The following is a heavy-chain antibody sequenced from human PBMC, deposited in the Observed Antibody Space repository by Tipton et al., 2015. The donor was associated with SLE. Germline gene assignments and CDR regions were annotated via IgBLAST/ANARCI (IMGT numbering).Heavy chain of an antibody. J-gene: IGHJ4*02. CDR1: GFTFSNAY. CDR2: IKSVAAGGTV. D-gene: IGHD1-26*01. Sequence: SLRLSCVASGFTFSNAYMAWVRQAPGRGLEYIGRIKSVAAGGTVHYAAPLKGRVTISRDDSKNTLYLHMNSLRTEDTAVYYCATWDSGLWGQGTLVTVSS. V-gene: IGHV3-15*01. CDR3: ATWDSGL.